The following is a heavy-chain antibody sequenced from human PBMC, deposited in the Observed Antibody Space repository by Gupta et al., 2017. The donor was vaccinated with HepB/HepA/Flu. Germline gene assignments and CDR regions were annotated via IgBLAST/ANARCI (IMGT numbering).Heavy chain of an antibody. D-gene: IGHD2-21*02. Sequence: QVQLQESGPGLVEASETLSLTCTVSFGSITSHYWGWIRQPPGKGLEWIGYISFSGSPNYPPSLKSRFAISMDTSKNQFSLKLSSLTAADTAMYYCVRDVLGDPIDPWGQGTLVTVSS. CDR1: FGSITSHY. CDR3: VRDVLGDPIDP. CDR2: ISFSGSP. V-gene: IGHV4-59*11. J-gene: IGHJ5*02.